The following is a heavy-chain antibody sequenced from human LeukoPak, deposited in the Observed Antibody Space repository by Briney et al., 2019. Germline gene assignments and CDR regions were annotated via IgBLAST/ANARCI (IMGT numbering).Heavy chain of an antibody. V-gene: IGHV4-4*07. J-gene: IGHJ4*02. CDR1: GGSISTYY. CDR2: IYSSGSA. D-gene: IGHD2-15*01. CDR3: ARDPGGGGTYYFDY. Sequence: SETLSLTCTVSGGSISTYYWNWIRQPAGKGLEWIGRIYSSGSANYNPSLKSRVTMSVDASKNHFSLILTSVTAADTAVYYCARDPGGGGTYYFDYWGQGTRVTVSS.